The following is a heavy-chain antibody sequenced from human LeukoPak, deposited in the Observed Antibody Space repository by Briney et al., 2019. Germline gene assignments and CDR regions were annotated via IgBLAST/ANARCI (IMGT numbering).Heavy chain of an antibody. Sequence: GASVKVSCKASGYTFTSYDINWVQQATGQGLEWMGWMNPNSGNTGYAQKFQGRVTMTRNTSISTAYMELSSLRSEDTAVYYCASDGDGYNYVSYWGQGTLVTVSS. J-gene: IGHJ4*02. V-gene: IGHV1-8*01. CDR1: GYTFTSYD. CDR3: ASDGDGYNYVSY. CDR2: MNPNSGNT. D-gene: IGHD5-24*01.